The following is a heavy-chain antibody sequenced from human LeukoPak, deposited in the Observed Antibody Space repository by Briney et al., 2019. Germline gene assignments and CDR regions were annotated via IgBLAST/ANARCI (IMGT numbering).Heavy chain of an antibody. V-gene: IGHV4-31*03. D-gene: IGHD2-2*01. Sequence: PSETLSLSCSVSGVSVSDGRYYWTWIRQHPGKGLERIGYKYYSGSAKYNPSLKSRLTISIDTSKNQFSLHLSSVTAADTATYYCATPYCSSISCLDVFNMWGQGTRVTVSS. CDR1: GVSVSDGRYY. CDR2: KYYSGSA. CDR3: ATPYCSSISCLDVFNM. J-gene: IGHJ3*02.